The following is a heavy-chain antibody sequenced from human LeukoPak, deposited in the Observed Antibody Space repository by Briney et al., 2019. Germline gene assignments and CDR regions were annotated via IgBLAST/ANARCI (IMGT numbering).Heavy chain of an antibody. CDR1: GGSISSGGYY. CDR2: IYYSGST. CDR3: ARSAVTTSWFDP. Sequence: SETLSLTCTVSGGSISSGGYYWSWIRQHPGKGLEWIGYIYYSGSTYYNPSLKSRVTISVDTSKNQFSLKLSSVTAADTAVYYCARSAVTTSWFDPWGQGTLVIVSS. J-gene: IGHJ5*02. D-gene: IGHD4-17*01. V-gene: IGHV4-31*03.